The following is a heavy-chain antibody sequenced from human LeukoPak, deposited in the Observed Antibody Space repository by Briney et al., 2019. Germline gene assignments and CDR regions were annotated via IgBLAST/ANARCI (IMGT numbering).Heavy chain of an antibody. J-gene: IGHJ4*02. CDR3: ARHSGGYDYFDY. D-gene: IGHD2-15*01. CDR2: IYYSGST. V-gene: IGHV4-59*08. CDR1: GGSIISYY. Sequence: PSEALSVTCTDPGGSIISYYWSAIRPPPGKGREWMGQIYYSGSTNYDPSLKSRVTISVDTSKNQFSLKLSSVTAEDTAVYYCARHSGGYDYFDYWGQGTLVTVSS.